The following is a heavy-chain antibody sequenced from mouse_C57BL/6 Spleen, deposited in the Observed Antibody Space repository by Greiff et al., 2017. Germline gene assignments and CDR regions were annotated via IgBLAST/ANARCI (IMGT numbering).Heavy chain of an antibody. CDR1: GYTFTSYW. CDR3: ASRGLGECYFDY. Sequence: VQLQQPGAELVMPGASVKLSCKASGYTFTSYWMHWVKQRPGQGLEWIGEIDPSDSYTNYNQKFKGKSTLTVDKSSSTAYMRLSSLTSEDSAVYYCASRGLGECYFDYWGPGTTLTVSS. J-gene: IGHJ2*01. V-gene: IGHV1-69*01. CDR2: IDPSDSYT. D-gene: IGHD4-1*01.